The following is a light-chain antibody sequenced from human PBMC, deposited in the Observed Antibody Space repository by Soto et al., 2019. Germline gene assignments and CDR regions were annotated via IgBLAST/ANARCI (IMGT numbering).Light chain of an antibody. CDR3: CPYAGSSALYV. J-gene: IGLJ1*01. CDR2: EVS. CDR1: SSDVGSYNL. V-gene: IGLV2-23*02. Sequence: QSALTQPASVSGSPGQSITISCSGTSSDVGSYNLVSWYQQHPGKAPKLMIYEVSKRPSGLSNRFSGSKSGNTASLTISGLQAEDEADYYCCPYAGSSALYVFGTGTKVTVL.